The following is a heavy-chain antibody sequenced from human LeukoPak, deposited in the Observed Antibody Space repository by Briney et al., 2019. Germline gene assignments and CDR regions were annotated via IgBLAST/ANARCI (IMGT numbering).Heavy chain of an antibody. V-gene: IGHV3-23*01. Sequence: GSLRLSCAASGFTFSSYAMSWVRQAPGKGLEWVSAISGSGGSTYYADSVKGRFTISRDHSKNALYLQMNSLRAEDTAVYYCAKSVVPAAIVYYFGYWGQGTLVTVSS. D-gene: IGHD2-2*01. CDR3: AKSVVPAAIVYYFGY. CDR1: GFTFSSYA. J-gene: IGHJ4*02. CDR2: ISGSGGST.